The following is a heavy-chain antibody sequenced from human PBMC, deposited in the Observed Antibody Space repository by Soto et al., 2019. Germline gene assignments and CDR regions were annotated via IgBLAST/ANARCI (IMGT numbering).Heavy chain of an antibody. CDR1: GGSFTSNNW. CDR2: IYRTGST. D-gene: IGHD1-7*01. V-gene: IGHV4-4*02. Sequence: SETLSLTCAVSGGSFTSNNWWTWVRQPPGQGLEWIGEIYRTGSTNYNPSLKSRVTISLDKSENQFSLKVTSLTAADTAVYYCASRDPGTSVDHWGQGTLVTVSS. CDR3: ASRDPGTSVDH. J-gene: IGHJ5*02.